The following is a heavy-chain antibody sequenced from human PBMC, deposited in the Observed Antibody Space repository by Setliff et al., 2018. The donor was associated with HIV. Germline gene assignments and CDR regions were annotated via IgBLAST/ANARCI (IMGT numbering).Heavy chain of an antibody. CDR2: MNPNSGNT. CDR3: ARGRKMQWLTLSYYDY. V-gene: IGHV1-8*01. D-gene: IGHD6-19*01. Sequence: ASVKVSCKASGYTFTSYDINWVRQATGQGLEWMGWMNPNSGNTGYAQKFQGRVTMTRNTSISTAYMELSSLRSEDTAVYYCARGRKMQWLTLSYYDYWGQGTLVTVSS. J-gene: IGHJ4*02. CDR1: GYTFTSYD.